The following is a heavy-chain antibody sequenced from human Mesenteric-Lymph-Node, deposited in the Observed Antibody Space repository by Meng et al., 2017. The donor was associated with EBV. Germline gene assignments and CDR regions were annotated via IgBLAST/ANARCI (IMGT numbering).Heavy chain of an antibody. J-gene: IGHJ4*02. Sequence: QLQEAGPGPVKPSVTLFLTCTVAGGSVSSGTYYWSWIRQPPGKGPEWIGYIYDSGSTKYNPSLKSRVTISVDTSKNQFSVKLSSVTAADTAVYYCARGGNDILTGRYTFDYWGQGTLVTVSS. V-gene: IGHV4-61*01. CDR3: ARGGNDILTGRYTFDY. CDR2: IYDSGST. CDR1: GGSVSSGTYY. D-gene: IGHD3-9*01.